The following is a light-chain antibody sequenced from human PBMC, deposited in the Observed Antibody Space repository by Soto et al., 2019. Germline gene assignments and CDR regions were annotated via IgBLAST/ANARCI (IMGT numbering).Light chain of an antibody. Sequence: DIQMTQSPSTLSASLGDRVTITCRASQTISSWLAWYQQKPGKAPKLLIYKASTLKSGVPSRFSGSGSGTEFTLTISSLQPDDFATYYCQHYNSYSEAFGQRTKVDIK. V-gene: IGKV1-5*03. CDR1: QTISSW. CDR2: KAS. CDR3: QHYNSYSEA. J-gene: IGKJ1*01.